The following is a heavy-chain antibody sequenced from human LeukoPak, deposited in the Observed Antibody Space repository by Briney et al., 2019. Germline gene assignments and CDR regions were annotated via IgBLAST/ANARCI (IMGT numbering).Heavy chain of an antibody. CDR2: LNEDGGIT. Sequence: TGGSLRLSCEGSGYSFSSFWMHWVRQAPGVGLVWVSRLNEDGGITNYADFAKGRFTISRDNARNTLYLQMNSLSADDTAVYYCTRDIGGRSAYWGQGALVTVSS. J-gene: IGHJ4*02. D-gene: IGHD3-16*01. V-gene: IGHV3-74*01. CDR1: GYSFSSFW. CDR3: TRDIGGRSAY.